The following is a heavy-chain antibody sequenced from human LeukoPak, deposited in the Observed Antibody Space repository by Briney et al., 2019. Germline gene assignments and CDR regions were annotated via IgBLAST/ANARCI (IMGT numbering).Heavy chain of an antibody. J-gene: IGHJ4*02. CDR1: GGTFSSYA. V-gene: IGHV1-69*06. CDR2: IIPIFGTA. D-gene: IGHD3-10*01. Sequence: SVKVSCKASGGTFSSYAISWVRQAPGQGLEWMGGIIPIFGTANYAQKFQGRVTMTEDTSTDTAYIELSSLRSEDTAVYYCATETLPTDDNYYGSGSYSYWGQGTLVTVSS. CDR3: ATETLPTDDNYYGSGSYSY.